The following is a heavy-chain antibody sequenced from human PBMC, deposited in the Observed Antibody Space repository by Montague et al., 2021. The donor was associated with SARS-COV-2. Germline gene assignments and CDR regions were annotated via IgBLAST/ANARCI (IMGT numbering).Heavy chain of an antibody. CDR2: INHSGST. Sequence: SETLSLTCAVYGGSFSGYYWSWIRQPPGKGLEWIGEINHSGSTNYNPSLKSRVTISVDTSKNQFSLKLSSVTAADTAVYYCARDVGWYSSSWFDYWGQGTLVTVSS. CDR3: ARDVGWYSSSWFDY. CDR1: GGSFSGYY. D-gene: IGHD6-13*01. V-gene: IGHV4-34*01. J-gene: IGHJ4*02.